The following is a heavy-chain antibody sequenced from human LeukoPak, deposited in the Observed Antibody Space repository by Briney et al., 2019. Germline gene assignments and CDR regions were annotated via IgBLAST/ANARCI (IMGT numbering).Heavy chain of an antibody. Sequence: PAETLSLTCAVSGPSITSYYWTWIRQPPGKGLEWIGYIYSSAHKAVNPSLKVRVTISVAASKSQASLKLFSVTASDTALYSCARSPFVGGVGATSRYFDLWGRGTLVTVSS. CDR2: IYSSAHK. CDR1: GPSITSYY. D-gene: IGHD1-26*01. V-gene: IGHV4-4*09. CDR3: ARSPFVGGVGATSRYFDL. J-gene: IGHJ2*01.